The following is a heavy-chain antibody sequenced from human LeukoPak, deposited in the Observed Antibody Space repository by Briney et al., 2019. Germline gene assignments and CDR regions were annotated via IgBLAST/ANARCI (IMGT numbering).Heavy chain of an antibody. J-gene: IGHJ4*02. CDR2: INPSGGST. V-gene: IGHV1-46*03. CDR3: ARDRRAYYYDSSGYYYAGY. D-gene: IGHD3-22*01. Sequence: VASVKVSCKASGYTFTSYYMHWVRQAPGQGREWMGIINPSGGSTSYAQKYQGRVTMPRDTSTSTVYTELSSLRSEDTAVYYCARDRRAYYYDSSGYYYAGYWGQGTLVTVSS. CDR1: GYTFTSYY.